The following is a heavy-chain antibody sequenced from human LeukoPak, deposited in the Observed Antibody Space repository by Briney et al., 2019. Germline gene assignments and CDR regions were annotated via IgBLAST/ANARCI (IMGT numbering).Heavy chain of an antibody. CDR2: INHSGST. CDR1: GGSFSGYY. V-gene: IGHV4-34*01. D-gene: IGHD6-19*01. J-gene: IGHJ5*02. CDR3: ARYYLQWLARSTNWFDP. Sequence: SETLSLTCAVYGGSFSGYYWSWIRQPPGKGLEWIGEINHSGSTNYNPSLKSRVTISVDTSKNQFSLKLSSVTAADTAVYYCARYYLQWLARSTNWFDPWGQGTLVTVSS.